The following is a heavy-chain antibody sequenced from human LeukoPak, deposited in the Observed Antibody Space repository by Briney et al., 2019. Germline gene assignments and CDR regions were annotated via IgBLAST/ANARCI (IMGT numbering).Heavy chain of an antibody. CDR2: IYYSGNT. J-gene: IGHJ4*02. V-gene: IGHV4-39*01. Sequence: PSETLSLTCTVSGGSISSGSSYWSWIRQPAGKGLEWIGSIYYSGNTYYNASLKSQVSISIDTSKNQFSLRLTSVTAADTAVYYCARQTGSGLFILPGGQGTLVTVSS. CDR3: ARQTGSGLFILP. D-gene: IGHD3/OR15-3a*01. CDR1: GGSISSGSSY.